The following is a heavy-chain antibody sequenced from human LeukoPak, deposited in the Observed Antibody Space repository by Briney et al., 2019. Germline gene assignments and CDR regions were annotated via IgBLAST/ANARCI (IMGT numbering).Heavy chain of an antibody. CDR3: ARAGAYSYGQGYFDY. Sequence: ASVKVSCKASGYTFTGYYMHWVRQAPGQGLEWMGWINPNSGGTNYAQKFQGRVTMTRDTSISTAYMELSRLRSDDTAVYYCARAGAYSYGQGYFDYWGQGTLVTVSS. V-gene: IGHV1-2*02. CDR2: INPNSGGT. CDR1: GYTFTGYY. J-gene: IGHJ4*02. D-gene: IGHD5-18*01.